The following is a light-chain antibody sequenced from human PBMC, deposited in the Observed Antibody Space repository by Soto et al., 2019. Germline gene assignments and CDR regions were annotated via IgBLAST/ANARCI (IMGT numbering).Light chain of an antibody. Sequence: YEMSQAPAVSGTPGQTAYITCGGDNIGSKSVHWYQRKAGQAPVLVVFDDNARPSGVPERFSGSKSGNTATLNISRVETADEAAYQCNVSDTSSGKHVFGSGTKVTVL. CDR2: DDN. V-gene: IGLV3-21*02. CDR3: NVSDTSSGKHV. J-gene: IGLJ1*01. CDR1: NIGSKS.